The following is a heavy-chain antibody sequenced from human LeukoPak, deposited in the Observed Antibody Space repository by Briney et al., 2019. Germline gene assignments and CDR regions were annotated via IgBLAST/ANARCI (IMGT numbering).Heavy chain of an antibody. D-gene: IGHD1-26*01. J-gene: IGHJ3*01. CDR1: GFTFSSYW. V-gene: IGHV3-74*01. CDR3: ARTIGSKNAFDL. CDR2: IDTDGSTT. Sequence: GGSLRLSCAASGFTFSSYWMRWVRQAPGKGLVWVSRIDTDGSTTTYADSVKGRFTISRDNAKNTLYLQMNSLRAEDTAVYYCARTIGSKNAFDLWGQGTMVTVSS.